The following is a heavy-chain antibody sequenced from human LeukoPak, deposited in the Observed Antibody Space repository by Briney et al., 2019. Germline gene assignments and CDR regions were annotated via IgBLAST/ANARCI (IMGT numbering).Heavy chain of an antibody. J-gene: IGHJ5*02. V-gene: IGHV1-18*01. CDR2: ISAYNGNT. CDR3: ARGAAGSNELVPVHPYNWFDP. Sequence: GASVKVSCKASGYTFTSYGISWVRQAPGQGLEWMGWISAYNGNTNYAQKLQGRVTMTTDTSTSTAYMELGSLRSDDTAVYYCARGAAGSNELVPVHPYNWFDPWAREPWSPSPQ. D-gene: IGHD6-6*01. CDR1: GYTFTSYG.